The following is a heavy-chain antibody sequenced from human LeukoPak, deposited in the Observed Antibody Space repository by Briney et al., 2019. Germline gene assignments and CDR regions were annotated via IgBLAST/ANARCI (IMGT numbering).Heavy chain of an antibody. V-gene: IGHV4-61*02. Sequence: SETLSLTCTVSGGSISSGSYYWSWIRQPAGKGLEWIGRIYTSGSTNYNPSLKSRVTISVDTSKNQFSLKLSSVTAADTAVYYCARHYYGSGSTLDYWGQGTLVTVSS. D-gene: IGHD3-10*01. CDR2: IYTSGST. CDR1: GGSISSGSYY. J-gene: IGHJ4*02. CDR3: ARHYYGSGSTLDY.